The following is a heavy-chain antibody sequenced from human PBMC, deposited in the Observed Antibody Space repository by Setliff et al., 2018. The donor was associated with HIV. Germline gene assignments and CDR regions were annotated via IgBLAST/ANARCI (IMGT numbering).Heavy chain of an antibody. CDR1: GFTFNSYS. CDR3: ARGIVAPGPRLDY. D-gene: IGHD1-26*01. CDR2: INFSTGTT. V-gene: IGHV3-48*01. Sequence: GGSLRLSCAASGFTFNSYSMNWVRQAPGKGPEWISYINFSTGTTSYEESVKGRFTISRDNAKNSLYLQMNSLIAEDTAVYYCARGIVAPGPRLDYWGQGTPVTVSS. J-gene: IGHJ4*02.